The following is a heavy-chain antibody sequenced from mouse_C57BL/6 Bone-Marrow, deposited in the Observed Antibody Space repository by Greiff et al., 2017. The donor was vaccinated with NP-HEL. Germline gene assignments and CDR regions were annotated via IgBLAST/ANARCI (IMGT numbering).Heavy chain of an antibody. CDR1: GYTFTSYG. Sequence: VQLQESGAELARPGASVKLSCKASGYTFTSYGISWVKQRTGQGLEWIGEIYPRSGNTYYNEQFKGKATLTADKSSSTAYMEHRSLTSEDSAVYFCARPLLWHYAGYFDVRGTGTTVTVSS. CDR3: ARPLLWHYAGYFDV. D-gene: IGHD2-10*01. J-gene: IGHJ1*03. V-gene: IGHV1-81*01. CDR2: IYPRSGNT.